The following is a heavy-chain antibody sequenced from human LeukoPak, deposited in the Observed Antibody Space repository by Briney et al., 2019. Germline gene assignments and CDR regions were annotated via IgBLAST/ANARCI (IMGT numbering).Heavy chain of an antibody. CDR3: TYYSSGWS. D-gene: IGHD6-19*01. J-gene: IGHJ5*02. CDR2: IRPKFEGGTA. V-gene: IGHV3-15*01. Sequence: GSLRLSCTASGFTFSNAWMNWVRQAPGKGLEWVGRIRPKFEGGTADYAAPAKERFIISRDDSKNTLYLQMNSLKIEDTAMYYCTYYSSGWSLGQGTLVTVSS. CDR1: GFTFSNAW.